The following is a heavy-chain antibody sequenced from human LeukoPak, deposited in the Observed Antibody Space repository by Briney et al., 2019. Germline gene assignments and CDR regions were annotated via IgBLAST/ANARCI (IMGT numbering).Heavy chain of an antibody. J-gene: IGHJ5*02. CDR3: ARFGLYYYGSGTEDWFDP. Sequence: GESLKIPCKGSGYSFTSYWIGWVGQIPGKGLEWMGIIHPVDSDTRYSPSYQGQVTISADKSISTAYLQWSSLKVSDTAMYYCARFGLYYYGSGTEDWFDPWGQGSLVTVYS. V-gene: IGHV5-51*01. CDR2: IHPVDSDT. CDR1: GYSFTSYW. D-gene: IGHD3-10*01.